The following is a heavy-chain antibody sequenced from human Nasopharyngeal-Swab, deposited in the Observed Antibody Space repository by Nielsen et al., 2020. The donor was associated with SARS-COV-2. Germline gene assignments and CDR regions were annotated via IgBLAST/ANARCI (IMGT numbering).Heavy chain of an antibody. J-gene: IGHJ4*02. D-gene: IGHD6-13*01. CDR3: ARLDVSAAGRDY. V-gene: IGHV4-39*01. CDR2: IYYSGST. Sequence: WIRQPPGKGLEWIGSIYYSGSTYYNPSLKSRVTISVDTSKNQFSPKLSSETAADTAVYYCARLDVSAAGRDYWGQGTLVTVSS.